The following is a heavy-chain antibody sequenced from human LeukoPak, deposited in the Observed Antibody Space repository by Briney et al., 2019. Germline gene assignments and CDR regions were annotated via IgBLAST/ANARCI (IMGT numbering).Heavy chain of an antibody. J-gene: IGHJ4*02. V-gene: IGHV3-23*03. Sequence: PGGSLRLSCAASGFTFSSYAVSWVRQAPGKGLEWVSLLYSDGSAFYADSVKGRFTISRDNSKNTVYLQMNMLRAEDTAVYYCARDSSSFPNYFDYWGQGTLVTVSS. CDR3: ARDSSSFPNYFDY. CDR2: LYSDGSA. D-gene: IGHD2/OR15-2a*01. CDR1: GFTFSSYA.